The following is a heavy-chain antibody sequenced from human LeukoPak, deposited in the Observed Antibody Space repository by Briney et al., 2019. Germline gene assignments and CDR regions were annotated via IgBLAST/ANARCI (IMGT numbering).Heavy chain of an antibody. J-gene: IGHJ4*02. Sequence: GASVKVSCKASGYTFTGYYMYWVRQAPGQGLEWMGWINPNSGGTNYAQKFQGRVTMTRDTSISTAYMELSRLRSDDTAVYYCARGSNALTSPLYFDYWGQGTLVTVSS. V-gene: IGHV1-2*02. CDR1: GYTFTGYY. D-gene: IGHD4/OR15-4a*01. CDR2: INPNSGGT. CDR3: ARGSNALTSPLYFDY.